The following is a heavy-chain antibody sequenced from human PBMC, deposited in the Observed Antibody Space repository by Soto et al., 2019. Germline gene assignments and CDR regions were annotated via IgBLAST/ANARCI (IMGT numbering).Heavy chain of an antibody. J-gene: IGHJ4*02. CDR1: GFTFSSYS. D-gene: IGHD6-13*01. Sequence: EVQLVESGGGLVKPGGSLRLSCAASGFTFSSYSMNWVRQAPGKGLEWVSSISSSSSYIYYADSVKGRFTISRDNAKNSLYLQMNSLRAEDTAVYYCARENLQWQQPLSYYFDYWGQGTLVTVSS. V-gene: IGHV3-21*01. CDR3: ARENLQWQQPLSYYFDY. CDR2: ISSSSSYI.